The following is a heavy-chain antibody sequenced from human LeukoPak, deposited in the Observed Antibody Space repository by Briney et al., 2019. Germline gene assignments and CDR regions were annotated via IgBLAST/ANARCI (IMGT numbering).Heavy chain of an antibody. CDR2: MNPISGNT. V-gene: IGHV1-8*03. CDR3: VRGAKCSGADCDSTKEYVYYFDY. D-gene: IGHD6-25*01. Sequence: HGASVKVSCKASGYTFSNNDINWVRQATGQGLEWMGWMNPISGNTGFAQKFQGRVTITRITSISTAYMEMSSLRSDDTAVYYCVRGAKCSGADCDSTKEYVYYFDYWGQGTLVTVSS. CDR1: GYTFSNND. J-gene: IGHJ4*02.